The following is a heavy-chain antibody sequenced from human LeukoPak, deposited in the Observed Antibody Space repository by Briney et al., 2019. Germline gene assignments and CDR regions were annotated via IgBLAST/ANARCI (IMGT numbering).Heavy chain of an antibody. D-gene: IGHD6-19*01. CDR2: IHNDGSDT. Sequence: GGSLRLSCEASGFTFANYWMHWVRQAPGKGLMWVSRIHNDGSDTTYADSVKGRFTISRDNAKNTLYLQMDSLRADDTAVYYCARDRSVAGTVDYWGQGTLVTVSS. V-gene: IGHV3-74*01. J-gene: IGHJ4*02. CDR1: GFTFANYW. CDR3: ARDRSVAGTVDY.